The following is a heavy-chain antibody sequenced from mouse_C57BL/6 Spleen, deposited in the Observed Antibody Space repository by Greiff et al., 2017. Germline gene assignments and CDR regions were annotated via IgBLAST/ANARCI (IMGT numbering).Heavy chain of an antibody. CDR3: AREYVDLDYYAMDY. Sequence: VPLQPPGAELVKPGASVKMSCKASGYTLPSYWITWVKQRPGQGLEWIGDIYPGSGSTNYNEKFKSKATLTVDTSSSTAYMQLSSRTSEDSAVYYCAREYVDLDYYAMDYWGQGTSVTVSS. D-gene: IGHD2-10*02. J-gene: IGHJ4*01. CDR1: GYTLPSYW. CDR2: IYPGSGST. V-gene: IGHV1-55*01.